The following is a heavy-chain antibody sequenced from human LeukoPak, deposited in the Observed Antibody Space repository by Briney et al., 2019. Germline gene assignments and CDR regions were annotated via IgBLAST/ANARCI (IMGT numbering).Heavy chain of an antibody. CDR3: TVEGEYDAFDI. Sequence: GGSLRLSCVASGFTFSGSAMHWVRQASGKGLEWVGRIRSKANSYATAYAASVKGRFTISRDDSKNTAYLQMNSLKTEDTAVYYCTVEGEYDAFDIWGQGTMVTVSS. V-gene: IGHV3-73*01. CDR1: GFTFSGSA. J-gene: IGHJ3*02. D-gene: IGHD1-26*01. CDR2: IRSKANSYAT.